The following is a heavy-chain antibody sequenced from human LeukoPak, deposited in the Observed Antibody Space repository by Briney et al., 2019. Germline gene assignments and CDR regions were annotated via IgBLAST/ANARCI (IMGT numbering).Heavy chain of an antibody. D-gene: IGHD4-17*01. Sequence: GGSLRLSCAASGFTFSSYSMNWVRQAPGKGLEWVSSISSSSSFIYYADSVKGRFTISRDNAKNSLYLQMNSLRAEDTAVYYCARDGHGDGFDYWGQGTLVTVSS. CDR3: ARDGHGDGFDY. J-gene: IGHJ4*02. CDR1: GFTFSSYS. CDR2: ISSSSSFI. V-gene: IGHV3-21*01.